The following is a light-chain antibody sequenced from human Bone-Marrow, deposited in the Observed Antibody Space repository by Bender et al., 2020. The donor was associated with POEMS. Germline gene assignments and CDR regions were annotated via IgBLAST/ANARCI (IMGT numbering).Light chain of an antibody. V-gene: IGLV2-14*01. J-gene: IGLJ2*01. CDR1: SSDVGVYNY. CDR2: DVS. CDR3: CSYAGSNNLV. Sequence: QSALTQPASVSGSPGQSITISCTGSSSDVGVYNYVSWYQQHPGKAPKLMIYDVSNRPSGVSNRFSGSKSGNTASLTISGLQAEDEADYYCCSYAGSNNLVFGGGTKLTVL.